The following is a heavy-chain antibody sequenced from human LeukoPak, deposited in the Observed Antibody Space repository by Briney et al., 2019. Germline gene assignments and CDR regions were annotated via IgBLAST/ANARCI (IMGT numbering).Heavy chain of an antibody. CDR2: INPNSGGT. CDR3: ARTGYGSGSYLAHDY. D-gene: IGHD3-10*01. J-gene: IGHJ4*02. CDR1: GYTFTGYY. Sequence: ASVKVSCKASGYTFTGYYMHWVRQAPGQGLKWMGWINPNSGGTNYAQKFQGRVTMTRDTSISTAYMELSRLRSDDTAVYYCARTGYGSGSYLAHDYWGQGTLVTVSS. V-gene: IGHV1-2*02.